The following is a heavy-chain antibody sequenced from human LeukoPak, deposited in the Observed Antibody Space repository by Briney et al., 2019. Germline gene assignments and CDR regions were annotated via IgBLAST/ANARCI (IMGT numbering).Heavy chain of an antibody. V-gene: IGHV3-30*04. CDR2: TSYDGDAK. CDR3: AKDPVRGLRPEY. CDR1: GFTFSSYA. J-gene: IGHJ4*02. D-gene: IGHD1-14*01. Sequence: GGSLRLSCAASGFTFSSYAMHWVRQAPGKGLQWVAVTSYDGDAKFYADSVRGRFTISRDNSNNTLFLQMDSLTPEDTAVYYCAKDPVRGLRPEYWGPGTLVTVSS.